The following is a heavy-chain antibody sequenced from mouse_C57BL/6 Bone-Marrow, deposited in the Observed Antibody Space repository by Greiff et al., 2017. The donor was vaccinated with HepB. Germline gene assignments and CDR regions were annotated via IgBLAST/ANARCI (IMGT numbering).Heavy chain of an antibody. V-gene: IGHV1-82*01. CDR3: ASSTTVEPY. CDR1: GYAFSSSW. Sequence: QVQLQQSGPELVKPGASVKISCKASGYAFSSSWMNWVKQRPGKGLEWIGRIYPGDGDTNYNGKFKGKATLTADKSSSTAYMQLSSLTSEDSAVYFCASSTTVEPYWGQGTLVTVSA. J-gene: IGHJ3*01. D-gene: IGHD1-1*01. CDR2: IYPGDGDT.